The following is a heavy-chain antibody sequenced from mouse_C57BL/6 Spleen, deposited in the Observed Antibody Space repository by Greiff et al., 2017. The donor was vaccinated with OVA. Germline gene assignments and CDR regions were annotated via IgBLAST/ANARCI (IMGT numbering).Heavy chain of an antibody. CDR1: GYAFSSYW. J-gene: IGHJ3*01. CDR2: IYPGDGDT. V-gene: IGHV1-80*01. CDR3: ASSPLFITTVDWFAY. Sequence: VQLQQSGAELVKPGASVKISCKASGYAFSSYWMNWVKQRPGKGLEWIGQIYPGDGDTNYNGKFKGKAPLTADKSSSTAYMQLSSLTSEDSAVYFCASSPLFITTVDWFAYWGQGTLVTVSA. D-gene: IGHD1-1*01.